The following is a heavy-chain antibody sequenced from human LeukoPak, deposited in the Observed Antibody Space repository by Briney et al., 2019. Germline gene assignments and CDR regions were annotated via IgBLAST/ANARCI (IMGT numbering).Heavy chain of an antibody. J-gene: IGHJ4*02. CDR2: IYYSGST. D-gene: IGHD6-19*01. CDR3: ARRAAVAGFFDY. V-gene: IGHV4-39*01. CDR1: GASTSCSSYY. Sequence: SETLSLTCTVSGASTSCSSYYWGWIRQPPGKGLEWIGSIYYSGSTYYNPSLKSRVTISVDTSKNQFSLKLSSVTAADKAVYYCARRAAVAGFFDYWGQGTLVTVSA.